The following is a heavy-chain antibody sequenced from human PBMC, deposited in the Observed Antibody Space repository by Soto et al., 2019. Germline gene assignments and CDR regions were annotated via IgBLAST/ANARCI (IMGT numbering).Heavy chain of an antibody. CDR1: GGTFSSYA. D-gene: IGHD6-13*01. CDR2: IIPLFGRA. J-gene: IGHJ5*02. CDR3: ARDFQQQVLRGWFQP. Sequence: QVQLVQSGAEVKKPGSWVKVSCKASGGTFSSYAISWVRQAPGRGLEWMGGIIPLFGRAHYPQKFQGRVTITADETPRTAYVELTGLRSEETAVYSCARDFQQQVLRGWFQPWGQGTLVTVSS. V-gene: IGHV1-69*01.